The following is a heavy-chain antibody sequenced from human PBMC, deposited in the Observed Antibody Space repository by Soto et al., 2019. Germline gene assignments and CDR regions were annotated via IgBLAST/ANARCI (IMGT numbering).Heavy chain of an antibody. J-gene: IGHJ4*02. CDR3: AKSFSSNWYDYCDY. Sequence: GGSLRLSCAASGITFIADAMSWVRQAPGKGLEWVSAISGSGATTYYADSVKGRFTISRDKSKNTLYLQMNSLRAEDTALYYCAKSFSSNWYDYCDYWGQGSLVTVSS. CDR2: ISGSGATT. D-gene: IGHD6-13*01. V-gene: IGHV3-23*01. CDR1: GITFIADA.